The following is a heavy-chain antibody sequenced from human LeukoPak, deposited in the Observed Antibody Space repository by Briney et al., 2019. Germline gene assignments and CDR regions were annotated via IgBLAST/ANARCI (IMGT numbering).Heavy chain of an antibody. Sequence: ASVKVSCKASGYTSTSYYMHWVRQAPGQGFEWMGIINPSGGSTSYAQKFQGRVTMTRDTSTSTVYMELSSLRSEDTAVYYCAREGRPYYYDSSGYYGAGWFDPWGQGTLVTVSS. J-gene: IGHJ5*02. CDR2: INPSGGST. D-gene: IGHD3-22*01. CDR3: AREGRPYYYDSSGYYGAGWFDP. V-gene: IGHV1-46*01. CDR1: GYTSTSYY.